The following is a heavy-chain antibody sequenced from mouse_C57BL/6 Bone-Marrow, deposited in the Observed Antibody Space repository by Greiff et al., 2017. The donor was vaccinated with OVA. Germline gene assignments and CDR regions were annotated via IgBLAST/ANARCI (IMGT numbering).Heavy chain of an antibody. D-gene: IGHD1-1*01. V-gene: IGHV1-52*01. CDR2: IDPSDSET. J-gene: IGHJ2*01. Sequence: QVQLQQPGAELVRPGSSVKLSCKASGYTFTSYWMHWVKQRPIQGLEWIGNIDPSDSETHYNQKFKDKATLTVDKSSSTAYMQLSSLTSEDSAVYYCARENYYGSDYFDYWGQGTTLTVSS. CDR1: GYTFTSYW. CDR3: ARENYYGSDYFDY.